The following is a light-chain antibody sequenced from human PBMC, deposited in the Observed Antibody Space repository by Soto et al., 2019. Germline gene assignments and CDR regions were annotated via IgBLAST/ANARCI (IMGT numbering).Light chain of an antibody. Sequence: EIVLTQSPGTLSLSPWERATLSCRASQSVSSSYLAWYQQKPGQAPRLLIYGASSRATGIPDRFSGSGSGTDFTLTISRLEPEDFAVYYCQQRSNWRVTFGGGTKVDIK. CDR3: QQRSNWRVT. V-gene: IGKV3D-20*02. J-gene: IGKJ4*01. CDR2: GAS. CDR1: QSVSSSY.